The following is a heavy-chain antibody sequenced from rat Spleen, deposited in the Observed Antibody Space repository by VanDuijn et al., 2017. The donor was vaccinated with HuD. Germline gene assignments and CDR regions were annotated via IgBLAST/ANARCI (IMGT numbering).Heavy chain of an antibody. Sequence: VQLQESGPGLVKPSQSLSLTCSVPGYSIRSSYSWNWIRKFPGIKLEWMGFINNPGSTNYNPSIQSRLSITSDTSKNQFFLQLNSVTTEDTATYYCARDNNYKAYWGQGVMVTVSS. J-gene: IGHJ2*01. CDR2: INNPGST. CDR1: GYSIRSSYS. V-gene: IGHV3-3*01. CDR3: ARDNNYKAY. D-gene: IGHD1-10*01.